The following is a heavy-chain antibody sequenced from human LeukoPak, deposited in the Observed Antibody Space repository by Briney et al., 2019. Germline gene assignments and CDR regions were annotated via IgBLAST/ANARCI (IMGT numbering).Heavy chain of an antibody. Sequence: SETLSLTCAVYGGSFSGYYWSWIRQPPGKWLEWIGEINHSGSTNYNPSLKSRVTISVDTSKNQFSLKLSSVTAADTAVYYCARLKYYYGSGSYPPQTIIPWYFDYWGQGTLVTVSS. CDR2: INHSGST. CDR3: ARLKYYYGSGSYPPQTIIPWYFDY. CDR1: GGSFSGYY. J-gene: IGHJ4*02. D-gene: IGHD3-10*01. V-gene: IGHV4-34*01.